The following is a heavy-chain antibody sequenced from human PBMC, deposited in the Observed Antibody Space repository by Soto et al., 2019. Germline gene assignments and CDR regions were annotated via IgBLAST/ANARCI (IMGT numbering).Heavy chain of an antibody. CDR3: ARGRYYYDSSGYYPWYYYYGMDV. V-gene: IGHV1-69*13. D-gene: IGHD3-22*01. Sequence: SVKVSCKASGGTFSSYAISWVRQAPGQGLEWMGGIIPIFGTANYAQKFQGRVTITADESTSTAYMELSSLRSEDTAVYYCARGRYYYDSSGYYPWYYYYGMDVWGQGTTVTVSS. CDR2: IIPIFGTA. J-gene: IGHJ6*02. CDR1: GGTFSSYA.